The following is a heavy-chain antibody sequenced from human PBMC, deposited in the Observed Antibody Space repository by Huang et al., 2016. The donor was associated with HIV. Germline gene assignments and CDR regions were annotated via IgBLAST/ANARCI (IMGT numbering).Heavy chain of an antibody. CDR2: IYPGDSDV. D-gene: IGHD2-21*02. CDR1: GYSFTRQW. Sequence: EVQLVQSGAEMKRPGESLKISCKVSGYSFTRQWIGWVRPVPGKGPEWMGIIYPGDSDVKYSPTFQGQVTISADNSISTAYLQWKSLKVSDTAMYFCARPPTYSDDGGYYIDAFGVWGRGTMVTVS. CDR3: ARPPTYSDDGGYYIDAFGV. J-gene: IGHJ3*01. V-gene: IGHV5-51*03.